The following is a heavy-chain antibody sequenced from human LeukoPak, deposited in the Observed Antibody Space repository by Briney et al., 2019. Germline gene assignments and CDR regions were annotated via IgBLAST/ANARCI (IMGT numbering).Heavy chain of an antibody. V-gene: IGHV4-59*01. J-gene: IGHJ4*02. Sequence: SETLSLTCTVSGGSISSYYWSWIRQPPGKGLEWIGYIYYGGSTNYNPSLKSRVTISVDTSKNQFSLKLSSVTAADTAVYYCARDLSTGYFDYWGQGTLVTVSS. CDR3: ARDLSTGYFDY. CDR2: IYYGGST. CDR1: GGSISSYY.